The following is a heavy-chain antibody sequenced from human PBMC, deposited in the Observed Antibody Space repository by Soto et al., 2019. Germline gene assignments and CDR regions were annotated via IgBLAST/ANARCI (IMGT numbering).Heavy chain of an antibody. J-gene: IGHJ4*02. V-gene: IGHV1-3*04. CDR2: INTDNGDA. Sequence: SVKVSCKASGYTFTSYSIHWVRQAPGQGLEWIGWINTDNGDAKYSQKFQGRVTVTRDTSATTAYMEVSSLRSEDTAVYYCARDQGYVVYWGLGNLVTV. CDR1: GYTFTSYS. D-gene: IGHD5-12*01. CDR3: ARDQGYVVY.